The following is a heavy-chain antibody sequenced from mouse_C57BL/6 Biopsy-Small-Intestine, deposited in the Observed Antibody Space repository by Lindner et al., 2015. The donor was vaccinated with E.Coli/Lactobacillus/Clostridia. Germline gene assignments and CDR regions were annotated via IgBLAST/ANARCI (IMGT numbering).Heavy chain of an antibody. Sequence: VQLQESGAELAKPGASVRLSCKASGYTFTNYWMHWVEQRPGQGLEWIGYINPSSGYTKHNQKFKDKATLTADKSSTTAYMQLSSLTYEDSAVFYCAREGDYSSWFAFWGQGTLVTVSA. J-gene: IGHJ3*01. D-gene: IGHD2-12*01. V-gene: IGHV1-7*01. CDR2: INPSSGYT. CDR3: AREGDYSSWFAF. CDR1: GYTFTNYW.